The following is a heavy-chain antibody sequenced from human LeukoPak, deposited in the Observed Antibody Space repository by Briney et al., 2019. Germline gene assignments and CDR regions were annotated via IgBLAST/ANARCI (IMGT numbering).Heavy chain of an antibody. Sequence: GGSLRLSCAASGFTFSSYAMSWVRQAPGKGLEWVSAISGSGGSTYYADSVKGRFTISRDNSKNTLYLQMSSLRAEDTAVYYCAKDRGYSYGYFDYWGQGTLVTVSP. J-gene: IGHJ4*02. CDR2: ISGSGGST. V-gene: IGHV3-23*01. CDR1: GFTFSSYA. D-gene: IGHD5-18*01. CDR3: AKDRGYSYGYFDY.